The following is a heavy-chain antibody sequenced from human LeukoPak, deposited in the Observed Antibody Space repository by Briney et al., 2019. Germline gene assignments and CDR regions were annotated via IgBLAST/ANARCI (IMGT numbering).Heavy chain of an antibody. CDR2: IIPIFGIA. V-gene: IGHV1-69*04. D-gene: IGHD2-21*02. Sequence: SVKVSCKASGGTFSSYAISWVRQAPGQGLEWMGRIIPIFGIANYAQKFQGRVTITADKSTSTAYMELSSLRSEDTAVYYCARDSFYCGGDCYFDYWAREPWSPSPQ. CDR1: GGTFSSYA. CDR3: ARDSFYCGGDCYFDY. J-gene: IGHJ4*02.